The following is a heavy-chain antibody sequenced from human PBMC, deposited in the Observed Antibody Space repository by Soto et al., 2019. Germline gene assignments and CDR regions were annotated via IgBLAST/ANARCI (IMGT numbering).Heavy chain of an antibody. V-gene: IGHV4-31*03. Sequence: PSEPLSLTCTVSGASVSTGAYYWGWVRQRPGRGLEWIGYVYESGYTYYNMSLKSRLTISLDRSNNQFSLGLTPVAAADTAVYYCLRARRHTATVYPRLDPWGQGTMVIV. CDR1: GASVSTGAYY. J-gene: IGHJ5*02. D-gene: IGHD5-18*01. CDR3: LRARRHTATVYPRLDP. CDR2: VYESGYT.